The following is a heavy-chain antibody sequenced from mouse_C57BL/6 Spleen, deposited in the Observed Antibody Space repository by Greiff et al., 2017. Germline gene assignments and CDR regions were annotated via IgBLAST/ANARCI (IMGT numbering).Heavy chain of an antibody. D-gene: IGHD2-4*01. CDR1: GFTFSSYG. CDR3: ARQRFYDYEAFAY. CDR2: ISSGGSYT. Sequence: EVQLVESGGDLVKPGGSLKLSCAASGFTFSSYGMSWVRQTPDKRLEWVATISSGGSYTYYPDSVKGRFTISRDNAKNTLYLQMSCLKSEDTAMYYCARQRFYDYEAFAYWGQGTLVTVSA. J-gene: IGHJ3*01. V-gene: IGHV5-6*01.